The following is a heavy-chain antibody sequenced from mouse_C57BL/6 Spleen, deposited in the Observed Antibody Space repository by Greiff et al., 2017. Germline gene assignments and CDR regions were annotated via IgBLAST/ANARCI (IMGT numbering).Heavy chain of an antibody. D-gene: IGHD2-5*01. Sequence: DVMLVESGGGLVKPGGSLKLSCAASGFTFSDYGMHWVRQAPEKGLEWVAYISSGSSTIYYADTVKGRFTISRDNAKNTLFLKMTSLKSEDTAMYYCARKTYSNYDGAMDYWGQGTSVTVSS. CDR3: ARKTYSNYDGAMDY. J-gene: IGHJ4*01. V-gene: IGHV5-17*01. CDR1: GFTFSDYG. CDR2: ISSGSSTI.